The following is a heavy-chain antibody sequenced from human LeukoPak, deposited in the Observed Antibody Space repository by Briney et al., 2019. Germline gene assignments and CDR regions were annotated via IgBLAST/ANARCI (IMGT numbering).Heavy chain of an antibody. CDR2: IYYSGST. CDR3: ARLFRYYDILTDYVPGAFDC. D-gene: IGHD3-9*01. CDR1: GGSISSYY. Sequence: PSETLSLTCTVSGGSISSYYWSWIRQPPGKGLEWIAYIYYSGSTNYNPSLKSRVAISLDTSNNQFSLKLSSVTAADTAVYYCARLFRYYDILTDYVPGAFDCWGQGTLVTVPS. J-gene: IGHJ4*02. V-gene: IGHV4-59*08.